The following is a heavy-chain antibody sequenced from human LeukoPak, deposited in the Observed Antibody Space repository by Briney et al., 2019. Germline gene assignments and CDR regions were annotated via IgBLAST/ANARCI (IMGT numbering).Heavy chain of an antibody. D-gene: IGHD3-10*01. Sequence: PGGSLRLSCAASGFTFDEYAMHWVRQAPEKGLEWVSLISWDGGSTYYADSVKGRFTISRDNAKNSLYLQMNSLRAEDTAVYYCARVTMVRGVIYYYYYYMDVWGKGTTVTVSS. CDR3: ARVTMVRGVIYYYYYYMDV. J-gene: IGHJ6*03. CDR1: GFTFDEYA. CDR2: ISWDGGST. V-gene: IGHV3-43D*03.